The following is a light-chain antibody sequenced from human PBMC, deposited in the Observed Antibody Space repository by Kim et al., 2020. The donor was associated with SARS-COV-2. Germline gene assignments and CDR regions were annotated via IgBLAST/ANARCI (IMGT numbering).Light chain of an antibody. Sequence: SASVGGRVPITCRASQSISSWLAWYQQKPGKAPKLLIYKASTLQSGVPSRFSGSGSGTEFTLTISSLQPDDFATYYCQQYNSYSYTFGQGTKLEI. CDR1: QSISSW. CDR3: QQYNSYSYT. J-gene: IGKJ2*01. CDR2: KAS. V-gene: IGKV1-5*03.